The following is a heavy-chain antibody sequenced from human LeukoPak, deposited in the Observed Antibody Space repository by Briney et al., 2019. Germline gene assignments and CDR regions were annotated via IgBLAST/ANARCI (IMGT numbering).Heavy chain of an antibody. V-gene: IGHV3-23*01. D-gene: IGHD3-3*02. CDR3: AKDSYNTSI. Sequence: PGGSLRLSCAASVFTFSSYGMSCVRQAPGKGLEWVSAISDSGGRTFYADSVKGRFTIPRDNSKNTLYLQINSLRAEDTAVYYCAKDSYNTSIWGQGTLVTVSS. J-gene: IGHJ4*02. CDR1: VFTFSSYG. CDR2: ISDSGGRT.